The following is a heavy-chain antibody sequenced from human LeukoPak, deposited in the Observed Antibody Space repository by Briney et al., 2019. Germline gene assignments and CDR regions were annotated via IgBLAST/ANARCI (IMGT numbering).Heavy chain of an antibody. CDR2: MNPNSGNT. CDR3: ASSYGGNSRTDAFDI. CDR1: GYTFTSYD. J-gene: IGHJ3*02. Sequence: GASVKVSCKASGYTFTSYDINWVRQATGQGLEWMGWMNPNSGNTGYAQKFQGRVTKTRNTSISTAYMELSSLRSEDTAVYYCASSYGGNSRTDAFDIWGQGTMVTVSS. V-gene: IGHV1-8*01. D-gene: IGHD4-23*01.